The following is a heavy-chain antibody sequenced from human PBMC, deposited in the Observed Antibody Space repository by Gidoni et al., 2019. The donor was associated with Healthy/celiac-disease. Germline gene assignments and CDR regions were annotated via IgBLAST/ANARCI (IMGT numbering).Heavy chain of an antibody. Sequence: QVTLKESGPVLVKPTETLTLTCTVSGFSLSNARMGVSWIRQPPGKALEWLAHIFSNDEKSYSTSLKSRLTISKDTSKSQVVLTMTNMDPVDTATYYCARIISRYCSSTSCYSRYYYYGMDVWGQGTTVTVSS. CDR1: GFSLSNARMG. CDR2: IFSNDEK. V-gene: IGHV2-26*01. CDR3: ARIISRYCSSTSCYSRYYYYGMDV. J-gene: IGHJ6*02. D-gene: IGHD2-2*01.